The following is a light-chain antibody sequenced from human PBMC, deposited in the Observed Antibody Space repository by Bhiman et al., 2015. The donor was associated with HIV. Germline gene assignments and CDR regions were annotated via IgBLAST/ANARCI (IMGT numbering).Light chain of an antibody. CDR2: QDS. J-gene: IGLJ1*01. CDR3: QAWDSGTAV. CDR1: RLGDKN. Sequence: SFDLTPPPSVSVSPGQTATIICSGDRLGDKNACWYQQKPGQSPLLVIYQDSRRPSGIPERFSGSNSGNTATLTISGTQAVDEADYYCQAWDSGTAVFGTGTKVTVL. V-gene: IGLV3-1*01.